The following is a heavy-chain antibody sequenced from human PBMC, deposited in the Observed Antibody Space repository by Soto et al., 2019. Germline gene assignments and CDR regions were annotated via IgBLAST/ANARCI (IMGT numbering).Heavy chain of an antibody. CDR3: AREASAVISLDY. CDR1: GGSLNNFY. CDR2: VSYAGVT. J-gene: IGHJ4*02. D-gene: IGHD6-19*01. Sequence: SETLSLTCSVSGGSLNNFYWTWIRQPPGKGLEWIAHVSYAGVTKYNPSLQSRATLTRDTSISTAYLELTGLRSDDTAVYYCAREASAVISLDYWGQGTLVTVSS. V-gene: IGHV4-59*01.